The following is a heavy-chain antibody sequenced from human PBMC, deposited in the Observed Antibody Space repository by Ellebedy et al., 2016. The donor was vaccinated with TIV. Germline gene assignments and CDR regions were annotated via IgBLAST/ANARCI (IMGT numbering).Heavy chain of an antibody. D-gene: IGHD1-26*01. CDR1: GYSISSSNW. J-gene: IGHJ4*02. V-gene: IGHV4-28*03. CDR3: ARDGARTTTPYYFDY. CDR2: IYYSGST. Sequence: SETLSLTXAVSGYSISSSNWWGWIRQPPGKGLEWIGYIYYSGSTYYNPSLKSRVTMSVDTSKNQFSLKLSSVTAVDTAVYYCARDGARTTTPYYFDYWGQGTLVTVSS.